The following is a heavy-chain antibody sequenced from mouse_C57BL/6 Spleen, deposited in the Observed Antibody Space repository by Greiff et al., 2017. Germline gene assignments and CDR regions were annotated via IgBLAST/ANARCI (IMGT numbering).Heavy chain of an antibody. CDR2: INPNNGGT. J-gene: IGHJ2*01. D-gene: IGHD2-4*01. CDR1: GYTFTDYY. CDR3: ARDDYDVGNYFDY. V-gene: IGHV1-26*01. Sequence: VQLQQSGPELVKPGASVKISCKASGYTFTDYYMNWVKQSHGKSLEWIGDINPNNGGTSYNQKFKGKATLTVDKSSSTAYMELRSLSSEDSAVYYCARDDYDVGNYFDYWGQGTPLTVSS.